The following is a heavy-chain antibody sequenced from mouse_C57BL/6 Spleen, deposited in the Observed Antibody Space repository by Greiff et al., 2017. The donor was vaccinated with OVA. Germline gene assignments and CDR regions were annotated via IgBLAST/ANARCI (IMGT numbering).Heavy chain of an antibody. CDR3: ARSRGRSRNDYRDY. CDR1: GYTFTSYW. J-gene: IGHJ2*01. D-gene: IGHD1-1*01. CDR2: IDPSDSYT. Sequence: QVQLQQPGAELVRPGTSVKLSCKASGYTFTSYWMHWVKQRPGQGLEWIGVIDPSDSYTNYNQKFKGKATLTVDTSSSTAYMQLSSLTSEDSAVYYCARSRGRSRNDYRDYWGQGTTLTVSS. V-gene: IGHV1-59*01.